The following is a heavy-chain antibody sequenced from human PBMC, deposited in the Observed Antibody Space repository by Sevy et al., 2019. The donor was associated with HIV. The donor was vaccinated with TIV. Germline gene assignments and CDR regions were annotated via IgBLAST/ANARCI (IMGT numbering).Heavy chain of an antibody. CDR3: AREGVVAADY. CDR1: GFTFSSYS. D-gene: IGHD6-13*01. V-gene: IGHV3-21*01. CDR2: ISSSSSYI. Sequence: GGSLRLSCAASGFTFSSYSMNWVRQAPGKGLEWVSSISSSSSYIYYADSVKGRLTISRDNAKNSLYLQMNSLRAEDTAVYYCAREGVVAADYWGQGTLVTVSS. J-gene: IGHJ4*02.